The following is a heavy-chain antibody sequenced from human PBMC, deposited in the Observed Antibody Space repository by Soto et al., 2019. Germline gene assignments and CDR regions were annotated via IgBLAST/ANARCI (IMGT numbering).Heavy chain of an antibody. Sequence: QVQLRESGPGLVKPSETLSLTCTVSGGSVSSGHFYWSWIRQPPGKGLEWIGYIYYSGSTKYNPSLRSRVTILVDTSKNQFSLKLTSVTAADTAVYYCARSGSGSGWLGGQGTLVTVSS. D-gene: IGHD6-19*01. CDR2: IYYSGST. CDR1: GGSVSSGHFY. V-gene: IGHV4-61*01. J-gene: IGHJ4*02. CDR3: ARSGSGSGWL.